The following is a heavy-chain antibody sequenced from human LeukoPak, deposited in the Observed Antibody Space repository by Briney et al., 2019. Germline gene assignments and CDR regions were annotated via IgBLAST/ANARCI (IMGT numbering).Heavy chain of an antibody. D-gene: IGHD1-1*01. CDR3: AIETAGHDY. CDR1: GFTFSSYW. J-gene: IGHJ4*02. CDR2: INNDGSTT. Sequence: PGGSLRLSCAASGFTFSSYWMHWVRQAPGKGLVWVSRINNDGSTTNYADSVKGRFTISRDNAKNTLYLQVNSLRAEDTAVYYCAIETAGHDYWGQGTLVTVST. V-gene: IGHV3-74*01.